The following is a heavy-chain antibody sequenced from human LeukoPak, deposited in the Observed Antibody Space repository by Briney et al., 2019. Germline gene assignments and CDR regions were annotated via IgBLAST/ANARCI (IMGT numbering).Heavy chain of an antibody. CDR1: GFTFSNYW. V-gene: IGHV3-7*01. CDR2: IKQDGSEK. Sequence: GGSLRLSCEASGFTFSNYWMNWLRQAPGKGLEWVANIKQDGSEKTYVDSVKGRFTISRDNAKNSLYLQMNSLRPEDTAVYYCVGGGRANYWGQGTLVTVSS. CDR3: VGGGRANY. J-gene: IGHJ4*02. D-gene: IGHD3-10*01.